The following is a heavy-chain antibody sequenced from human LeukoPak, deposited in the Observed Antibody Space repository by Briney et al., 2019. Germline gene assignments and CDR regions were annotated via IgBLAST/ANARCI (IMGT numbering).Heavy chain of an antibody. Sequence: PGGSLRLSCAAPGFTFSSYWMSWVRQAPGKGLEWVANIKQDGSEKYYVDSVKGRFTISRDNAKNSLYLQMNSLRAEDTAVYYCARESSLQLILFDYWGQGTLVTVSS. J-gene: IGHJ4*02. CDR2: IKQDGSEK. V-gene: IGHV3-7*01. CDR1: GFTFSSYW. CDR3: ARESSLQLILFDY. D-gene: IGHD6-6*01.